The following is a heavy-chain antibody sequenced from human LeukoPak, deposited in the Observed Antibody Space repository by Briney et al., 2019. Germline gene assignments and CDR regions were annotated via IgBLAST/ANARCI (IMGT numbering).Heavy chain of an antibody. V-gene: IGHV5-51*01. J-gene: IGHJ3*02. CDR1: GNSLTNYW. CDR3: ARRKDSSGWLRDAFDI. Sequence: GESLKISCKDSGNSLTNYWIGWVRQMPGKGLEWMGIIYPGDSDTRYSPSFQGQVTISADKSISTAYLQWSSLKASDTAMYYCARRKDSSGWLRDAFDIWGQGTMVTVSS. D-gene: IGHD6-19*01. CDR2: IYPGDSDT.